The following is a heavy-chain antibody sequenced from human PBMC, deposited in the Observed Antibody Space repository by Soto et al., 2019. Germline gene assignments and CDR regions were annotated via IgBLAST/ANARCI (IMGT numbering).Heavy chain of an antibody. CDR1: GFTFSSCA. CDR3: ARDPGADDY. Sequence: GGSLRLSCAASGFTFSSCAMHWVRQAPGKGLEWVAVISYDGSNKYYADSVKGRFTISRDNSKNTLYLQMNSLRAEDTAVYYCARDPGADDYWGQGTLVTVSS. CDR2: ISYDGSNK. V-gene: IGHV3-30-3*01. D-gene: IGHD3-10*01. J-gene: IGHJ4*02.